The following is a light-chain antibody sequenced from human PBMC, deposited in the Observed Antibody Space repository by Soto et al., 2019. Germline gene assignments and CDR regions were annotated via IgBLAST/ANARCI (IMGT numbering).Light chain of an antibody. CDR3: SSYKSSSTYV. CDR1: SSDVGGYNY. CDR2: DVS. V-gene: IGLV2-14*01. J-gene: IGLJ1*01. Sequence: QSALTQPASASGSPGHSIAISCTGTSSDVGGYNYVSWYQQHPGKAPKLMVYDVSNRPSGVSNRFSGSKSGNTASLTISGLQAEDEADYYCSSYKSSSTYVFGTGTKVTVL.